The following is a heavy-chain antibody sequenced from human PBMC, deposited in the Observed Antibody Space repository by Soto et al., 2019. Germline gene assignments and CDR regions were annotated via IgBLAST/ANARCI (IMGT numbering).Heavy chain of an antibody. CDR3: AHRTTTVTWWFDP. V-gene: IGHV2-5*02. CDR2: IYWEDDK. J-gene: IGHJ5*02. D-gene: IGHD4-17*01. Sequence: QITLKESGPTLVKHTQTLTLTCTFSGFSLTTSGVGVGWIRQPPGKAREWLALIYWEDDKRYSPSLKSRLTITKDTAKAQGVLTMANMDPADTATYFCAHRTTTVTWWFDPWGQGALVTVSS. CDR1: GFSLTTSGVG.